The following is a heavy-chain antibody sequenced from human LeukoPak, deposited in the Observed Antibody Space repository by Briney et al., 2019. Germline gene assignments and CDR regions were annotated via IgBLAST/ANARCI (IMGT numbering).Heavy chain of an antibody. CDR1: GFTFSSYS. D-gene: IGHD5-18*01. Sequence: GGSLRLSCAASGFTFSSYSMNWVRQAPGKGLEGVSSISSSSSYIYYADSVKGRFTISRDNAKNSLYLQMNSLRAEDTAVYYCASTPGYSYDGDAFDIWGQGTMVTVSS. CDR2: ISSSSSYI. V-gene: IGHV3-21*01. CDR3: ASTPGYSYDGDAFDI. J-gene: IGHJ3*02.